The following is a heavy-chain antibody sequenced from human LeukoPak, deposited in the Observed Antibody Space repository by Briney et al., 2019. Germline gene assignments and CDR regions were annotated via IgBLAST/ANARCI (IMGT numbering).Heavy chain of an antibody. CDR2: INRSGST. CDR3: ARAGYSSGWYRSKFDP. D-gene: IGHD6-19*01. CDR1: GFTFSSYG. V-gene: IGHV4-34*01. Sequence: GSLRLSCAASGFTFSSYGMSWIRQPPGKGLEWIGEINRSGSTNYNPSLKSRVTISVDTSKNQFSLKLSSVTAADTAVYYCARAGYSSGWYRSKFDPWGQGTLVTVSS. J-gene: IGHJ5*02.